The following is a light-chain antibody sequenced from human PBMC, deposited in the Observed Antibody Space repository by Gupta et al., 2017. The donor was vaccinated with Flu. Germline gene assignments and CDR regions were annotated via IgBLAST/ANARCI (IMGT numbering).Light chain of an antibody. CDR3: LQHNNFPYS. J-gene: IGKJ2*03. Sequence: DIQMTQSPSSLSASVGDRVTITCRASQGIGNDLGWYQQKPGKAPNRLIYAASSLQSGVPSRFRGSGSGTEFTLTISSLQPEDFATYYCLQHNNFPYSFGQGTKLEIK. CDR1: QGIGND. V-gene: IGKV1-17*01. CDR2: AAS.